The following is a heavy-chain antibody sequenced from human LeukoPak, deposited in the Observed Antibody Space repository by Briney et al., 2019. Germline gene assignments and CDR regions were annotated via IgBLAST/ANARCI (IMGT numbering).Heavy chain of an antibody. J-gene: IGHJ4*02. V-gene: IGHV3-23*01. Sequence: PGGSLRLSGAASGFTFSSYGMSGVRQAPGKGLEWVAAISGSGGSTYYADSVKGRFTISRDNSKNTLYLQMNSLRAEDTAVYYCAKVEDTAMGNDYWGQGTLVTVSS. CDR1: GFTFSSYG. CDR2: ISGSGGST. D-gene: IGHD5-18*01. CDR3: AKVEDTAMGNDY.